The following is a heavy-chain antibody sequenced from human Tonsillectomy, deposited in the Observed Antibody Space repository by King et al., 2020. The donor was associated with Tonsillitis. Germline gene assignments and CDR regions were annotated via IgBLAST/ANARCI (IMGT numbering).Heavy chain of an antibody. CDR2: IKCKADGGTT. CDR3: TTVRRNNSGSYY. Sequence: VQLVESGGGLVKPGGSLRLSCVASGFTFSDAWLNWVRQAPGKGLEWVGRIKCKADGGTTDYAAPVKGRFTFSRDDSKNTLYLQMNSLKTEDTAVYYCTTVRRNNSGSYYWGQGTLVSVSS. D-gene: IGHD1-26*01. V-gene: IGHV3-15*07. J-gene: IGHJ4*02. CDR1: GFTFSDAW.